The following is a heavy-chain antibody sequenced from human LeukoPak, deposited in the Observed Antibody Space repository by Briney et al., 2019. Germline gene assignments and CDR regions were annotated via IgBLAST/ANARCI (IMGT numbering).Heavy chain of an antibody. D-gene: IGHD6-19*01. CDR3: ARAAVASDAFDI. V-gene: IGHV1-2*02. CDR1: GYTFTGYY. CDR2: INPNSGGT. Sequence: AASVKVSCKASGYTFTGYYMHWVRQAPGQGLEWMGWINPNSGGTNYAQKFQGRVTMTRDTSISTAYMELSRLRSDDTAVYYCARAAVASDAFDIWGQGTMVTVSS. J-gene: IGHJ3*02.